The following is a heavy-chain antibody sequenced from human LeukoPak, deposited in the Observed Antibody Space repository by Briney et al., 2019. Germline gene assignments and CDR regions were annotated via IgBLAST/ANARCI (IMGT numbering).Heavy chain of an antibody. CDR2: IYYSGST. CDR1: GGSIISYY. J-gene: IGHJ6*03. Sequence: SETLSLTCTVSGGSIISYYLSWIRQPPGKGLEWIGYIYYSGSTNYNPSLRSRVTISVDTSKNQFSLKLTSVTAADTAVYYCARETAQKGAHYMDVWGKGTTVTISS. D-gene: IGHD3-16*01. CDR3: ARETAQKGAHYMDV. V-gene: IGHV4-59*01.